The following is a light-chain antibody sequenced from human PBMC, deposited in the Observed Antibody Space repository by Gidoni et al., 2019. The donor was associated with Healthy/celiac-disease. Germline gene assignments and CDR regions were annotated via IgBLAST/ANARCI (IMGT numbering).Light chain of an antibody. Sequence: IQMTPSPSSLSASVGDRVTITCRASQSISSYLNWYQQKPGKAPNLLIYTASSLQSGVPSRFSGSGSGTDFTLTSSSLQPEDFATYYCQQSYSNPGTYGQGTKLEIK. V-gene: IGKV1-39*01. CDR1: QSISSY. CDR2: TAS. J-gene: IGKJ2*02. CDR3: QQSYSNPGT.